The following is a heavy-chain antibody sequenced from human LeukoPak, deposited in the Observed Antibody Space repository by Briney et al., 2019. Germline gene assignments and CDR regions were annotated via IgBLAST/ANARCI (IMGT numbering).Heavy chain of an antibody. CDR3: ARRYGSGSSYDAFDI. Sequence: SVKVSCKASGGTFGSYAISWVRQAPGQGLEWMGRIIPIFGTANYAQKFQGRVTITTDESTSTAYMELSSLRSEDTAVYYCARRYGSGSSYDAFDIWGQGTMVTVSS. CDR2: IIPIFGTA. V-gene: IGHV1-69*05. D-gene: IGHD3-10*01. CDR1: GGTFGSYA. J-gene: IGHJ3*02.